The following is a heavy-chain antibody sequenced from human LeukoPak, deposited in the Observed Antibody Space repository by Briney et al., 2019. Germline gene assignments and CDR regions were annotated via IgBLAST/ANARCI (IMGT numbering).Heavy chain of an antibody. CDR1: GFTFSSYW. V-gene: IGHV3-7*03. Sequence: PGGSLRLSCAASGFTFSSYWMSWVRQAPGKGLEWVANIKQDGSEKYYVDSVKGRFTISRDNSKNTLYLQMNSLRAEDTAVYYCAKLKNEGAVDYWGQGTLVTVSS. D-gene: IGHD1-26*01. CDR3: AKLKNEGAVDY. CDR2: IKQDGSEK. J-gene: IGHJ4*02.